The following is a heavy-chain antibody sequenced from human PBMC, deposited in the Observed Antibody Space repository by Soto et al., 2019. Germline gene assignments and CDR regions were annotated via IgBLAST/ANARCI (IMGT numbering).Heavy chain of an antibody. J-gene: IGHJ5*02. CDR1: GGSFSGYY. CDR3: ASGRITRTTRRWFVP. Sequence: SETLSLTCAVYGGSFSGYYWSWIRQPPGKGLEWIGEINHSGSTNYNPSLKSRVTISVDTSKNQFSLKLSSVTAADTAVYYCASGRITRTTRRWFVPSGQGTLVTVSS. D-gene: IGHD1-7*01. CDR2: INHSGST. V-gene: IGHV4-34*01.